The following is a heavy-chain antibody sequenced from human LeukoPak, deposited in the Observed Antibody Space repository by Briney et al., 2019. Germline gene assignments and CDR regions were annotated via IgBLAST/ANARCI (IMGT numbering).Heavy chain of an antibody. D-gene: IGHD1-26*01. CDR1: GYIFTSYY. CDR2: INPSGGST. CDR3: ARGIGGSYYVGYYFDY. V-gene: IGHV1-46*01. Sequence: ASVKVSCKASGYIFTSYYMHWVRQAPGQGLEWMGIINPSGGSTSYAQKFQGRVTMTRDTSTSTVYMELSSLKSEDTAVYYCARGIGGSYYVGYYFDYWGQGTLVTVSS. J-gene: IGHJ4*02.